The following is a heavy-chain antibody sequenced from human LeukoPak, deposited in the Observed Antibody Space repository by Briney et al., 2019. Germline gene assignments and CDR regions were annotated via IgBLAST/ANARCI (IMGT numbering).Heavy chain of an antibody. CDR1: GGSISSSSYY. D-gene: IGHD6-19*01. J-gene: IGHJ4*02. CDR2: IYYSGST. V-gene: IGHV4-39*01. Sequence: SETLSLTCTVSGGSISSSSYYWGWIRQPPGKGLEWIGSIYYSGSTYYNPSLKSRVTISVDTSKNQFSLKLSSVTAADTAVYYCASPSRIAVAGTRYYFDYWGQGTLVTVSS. CDR3: ASPSRIAVAGTRYYFDY.